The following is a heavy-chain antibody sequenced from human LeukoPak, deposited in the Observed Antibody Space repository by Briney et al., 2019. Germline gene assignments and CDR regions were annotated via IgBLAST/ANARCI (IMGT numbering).Heavy chain of an antibody. CDR1: GGSITNADFY. Sequence: SETLSLTCTVSGGSITNADFYWGWIRQPPGKGLEWVGSMSYGESPYYNPSLKSRVTLSLDPSRNQFSLKLSSVTAADTAVYYCARTSPLRLEPYFDYWGQGTLVTVSS. CDR2: MSYGESP. D-gene: IGHD6-6*01. V-gene: IGHV4-39*07. CDR3: ARTSPLRLEPYFDY. J-gene: IGHJ4*02.